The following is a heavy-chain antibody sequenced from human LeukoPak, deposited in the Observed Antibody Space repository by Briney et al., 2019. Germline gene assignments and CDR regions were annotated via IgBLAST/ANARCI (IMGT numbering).Heavy chain of an antibody. V-gene: IGHV3-30*18. D-gene: IGHD3-22*01. Sequence: GGSLRLSCAASGFTFSSYGMHWVRQAPGKGLEWVAVISYDGSNKYYADSVKGRFTISRDNSKNTLYLQMNSLRAEDTAVYYCAKEGRRITMIVVVNYFDYWGQGTLVTVSS. CDR1: GFTFSSYG. CDR2: ISYDGSNK. CDR3: AKEGRRITMIVVVNYFDY. J-gene: IGHJ4*02.